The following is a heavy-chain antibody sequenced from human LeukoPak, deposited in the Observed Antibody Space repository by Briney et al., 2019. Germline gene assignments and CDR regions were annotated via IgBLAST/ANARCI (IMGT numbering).Heavy chain of an antibody. CDR1: GGSISSGGYY. J-gene: IGHJ6*02. D-gene: IGHD3-10*01. Sequence: PSETLSLTCTVSGGSISSGGYYWSWIRQHPGKGLEWIGYIYYSGSTYYNPSLKSRVTISVDTSKNQFSLKLSSVTAADTAVYYCARDHYGSGSYRYYYYGMDVWGQGTMVTVS. CDR2: IYYSGST. V-gene: IGHV4-31*03. CDR3: ARDHYGSGSYRYYYYGMDV.